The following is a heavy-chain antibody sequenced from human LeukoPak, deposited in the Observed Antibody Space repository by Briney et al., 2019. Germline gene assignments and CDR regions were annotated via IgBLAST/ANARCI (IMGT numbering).Heavy chain of an antibody. J-gene: IGHJ5*02. CDR3: ASQLLAAHWFDP. D-gene: IGHD6-13*01. CDR2: IIPIFGTA. CDR1: GGTFSSYA. V-gene: IGHV1-69*05. Sequence: SVKVSCKASGGTFSSYAISWVRQAPAQGLEWMGRIIPIFGTANYAQKFQGRVTITTDESTSTAYMELSSLRSEDTAVYYCASQLLAAHWFDPWGQGTLVTVSS.